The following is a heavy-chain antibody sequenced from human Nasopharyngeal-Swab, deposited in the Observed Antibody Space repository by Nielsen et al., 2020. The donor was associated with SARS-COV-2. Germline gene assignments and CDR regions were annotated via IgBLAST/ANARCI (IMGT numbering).Heavy chain of an antibody. CDR2: IDPSDSYT. J-gene: IGHJ4*02. Sequence: VRQMPGKGLVWMGRIDPSDSYTNYGPSCQGHVTISVDKSISAAYLQWTSLKASNTAMYYCARDVSGNLWGQGTLVTVSS. D-gene: IGHD5/OR15-5a*01. CDR3: ARDVSGNL. V-gene: IGHV5-10-1*01.